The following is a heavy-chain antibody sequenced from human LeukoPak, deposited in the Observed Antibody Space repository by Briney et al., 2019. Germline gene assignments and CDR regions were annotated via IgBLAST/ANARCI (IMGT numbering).Heavy chain of an antibody. Sequence: GASVKVSCKASGGTFSSYANSWVRQAPGQGLEWMGGIIPIFGTANYAQKFQGRVTITADESTSTAYMELSSLRSEDTAVYYCARDYGDLGGGFDYWGQGTLVTVSS. CDR2: IIPIFGTA. CDR3: ARDYGDLGGGFDY. D-gene: IGHD4-17*01. CDR1: GGTFSSYA. J-gene: IGHJ4*02. V-gene: IGHV1-69*13.